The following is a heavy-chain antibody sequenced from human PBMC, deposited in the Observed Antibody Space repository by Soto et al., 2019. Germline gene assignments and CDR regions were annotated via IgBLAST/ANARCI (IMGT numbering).Heavy chain of an antibody. CDR2: INHSGST. D-gene: IGHD6-6*01. J-gene: IGHJ4*02. Sequence: PSETLSLTCAVYGGSFSGYYWSWIRQPPGKGLEWIGEINHSGSTNYNPSLKSRVTISVDTSKNQFSLKLSSVTAADTAVYYCARGRRTARIAARLYYFDYWGQGTLVTVSS. CDR3: ARGRRTARIAARLYYFDY. V-gene: IGHV4-34*01. CDR1: GGSFSGYY.